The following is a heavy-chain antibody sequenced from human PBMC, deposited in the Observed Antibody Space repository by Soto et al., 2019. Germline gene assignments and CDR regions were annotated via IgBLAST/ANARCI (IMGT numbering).Heavy chain of an antibody. Sequence: QITLKESGPTLVKPTQTLTLTCTFSGFSLSTSGVGVGWIRQPPGKALEWPALLYWDDDKRYSPSLRSRLTITGDSSKNQVVLTMTNMDPVDTATYYCAYTSPGAARYYFNYWGQGTLVTVSS. J-gene: IGHJ4*02. V-gene: IGHV2-5*02. CDR2: LYWDDDK. D-gene: IGHD3-10*01. CDR3: AYTSPGAARYYFNY. CDR1: GFSLSTSGVG.